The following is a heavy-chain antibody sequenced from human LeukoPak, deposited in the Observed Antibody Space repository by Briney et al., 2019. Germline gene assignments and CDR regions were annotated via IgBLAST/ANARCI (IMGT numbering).Heavy chain of an antibody. CDR1: GYTFTSYG. Sequence: ASVKVSCKASGYTFTSYGISWVRQAPGQGLEWMGWISGYSGNPNYAQKFQGRVTRTADTFTSTAYMELRSLRSDDTAVNVRARYSFRAAPYTDHWGQGTLVTVSS. CDR2: ISGYSGNP. V-gene: IGHV1-18*04. D-gene: IGHD2-21*01. CDR3: ARYSFRAAPYTDH. J-gene: IGHJ4*02.